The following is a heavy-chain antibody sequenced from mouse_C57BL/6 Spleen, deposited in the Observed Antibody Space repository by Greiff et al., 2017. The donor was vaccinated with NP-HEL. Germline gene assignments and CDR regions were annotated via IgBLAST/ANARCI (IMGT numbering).Heavy chain of an antibody. Sequence: VQLQQSGAELARPGASVKLSCKASGYTFTSYGISWVKQRPGQGLEWIGEIYPRRGNTYYNEKFKGKATLTADKSSSTAYMELRSLTSEDSAVYFCAREALITTVVADFDYWGQGTTLTVSS. CDR2: IYPRRGNT. V-gene: IGHV1-81*01. CDR3: AREALITTVVADFDY. J-gene: IGHJ2*01. CDR1: GYTFTSYG. D-gene: IGHD1-1*01.